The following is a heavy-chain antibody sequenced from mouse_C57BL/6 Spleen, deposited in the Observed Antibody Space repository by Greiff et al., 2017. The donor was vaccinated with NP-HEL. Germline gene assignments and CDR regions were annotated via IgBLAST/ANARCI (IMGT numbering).Heavy chain of an antibody. Sequence: EVQLVESGGGLVQPKGSLKLSCAASGFSFNTYAMNWVRQAPGKGLEWVARIRSKSNNYATYYADSEKDRFTISRDDSESMLYLQMNNLKTEDTAMYYCVRLGNYPAMDYWGQGTSVTVSS. J-gene: IGHJ4*01. D-gene: IGHD2-1*01. V-gene: IGHV10-1*01. CDR2: IRSKSNNYAT. CDR3: VRLGNYPAMDY. CDR1: GFSFNTYA.